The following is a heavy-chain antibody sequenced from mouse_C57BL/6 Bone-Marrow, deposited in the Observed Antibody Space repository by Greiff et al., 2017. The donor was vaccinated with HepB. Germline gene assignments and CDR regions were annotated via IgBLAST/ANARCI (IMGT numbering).Heavy chain of an antibody. CDR1: GYAFSSSW. Sequence: QVQLQQSGPELVKPGASVKISCKASGYAFSSSWMNWVKQRPGKGLEWIGRIYPGDGDTNYNGKFKGKATLTADKSSSTAYMQLSSLTSEDSAVYFCATLAANWYFDVWGTGTTVTDSS. V-gene: IGHV1-82*01. CDR2: IYPGDGDT. J-gene: IGHJ1*03. CDR3: ATLAANWYFDV.